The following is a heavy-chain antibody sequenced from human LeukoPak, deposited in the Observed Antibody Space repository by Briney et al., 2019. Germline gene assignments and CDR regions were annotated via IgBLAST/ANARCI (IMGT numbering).Heavy chain of an antibody. D-gene: IGHD5-24*01. J-gene: IGHJ6*03. V-gene: IGHV4-61*02. CDR3: ARDGRAGDYYYYMDV. CDR1: GNSISSGDNY. Sequence: SQTLSLTCTVSGNSISSGDNYWSWIRQPAGKGLEWIGRIYTSGSTNYNPSLKSRVTISGDTSKNQFSLRLSSVTAADTAVYYCARDGRAGDYYYYMDVWGKGTTVTISS. CDR2: IYTSGST.